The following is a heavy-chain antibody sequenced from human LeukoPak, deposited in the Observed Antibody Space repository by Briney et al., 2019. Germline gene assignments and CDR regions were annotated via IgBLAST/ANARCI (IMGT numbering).Heavy chain of an antibody. V-gene: IGHV1-46*01. CDR2: INPSGGST. CDR3: ARERRVNYDILTGYFDY. Sequence: ASVKVSCKASGYTFTSYYMHWVRQAPGQGLEWMGVINPSGGSTSYAQKFQGGVTMTRDTSTSTVYMELSSLRSEDTAVYYCARERRVNYDILTGYFDYWGQGTLVTVSS. J-gene: IGHJ4*02. D-gene: IGHD3-9*01. CDR1: GYTFTSYY.